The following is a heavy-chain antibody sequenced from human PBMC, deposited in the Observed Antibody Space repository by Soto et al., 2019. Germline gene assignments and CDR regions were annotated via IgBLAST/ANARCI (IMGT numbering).Heavy chain of an antibody. V-gene: IGHV3-15*01. CDR3: TTDSSIVATTLVNYYMDV. J-gene: IGHJ6*03. CDR2: IKSKTDGGTT. Sequence: EVQLVESGGGLVKPGGSLRLSCAASGFTFSNAWMSWVRQAPGKGLEWVGRIKSKTDGGTTDYAAPVKGRFTISRDDSKNTLYLQMNSLQTEDTAVYYCTTDSSIVATTLVNYYMDVWGTGTTVTVSS. D-gene: IGHD5-12*01. CDR1: GFTFSNAW.